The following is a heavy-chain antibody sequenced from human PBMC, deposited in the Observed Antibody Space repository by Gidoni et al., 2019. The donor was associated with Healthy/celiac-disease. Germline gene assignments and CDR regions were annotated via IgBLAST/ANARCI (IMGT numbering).Heavy chain of an antibody. CDR1: GFTLSSYA. CDR2: ISGSGGST. J-gene: IGHJ4*02. Sequence: EVQLLASGEGLVQPGGSLRLSCAASGFTLSSYAMSWVRQAPGKGLEWVSAISGSGGSTYYADSVKCRFTISRDNSKNTLYLQMNSLRAEDTAVYYCAKGETVTTDCYFDYWGQGTLGTVSS. CDR3: AKGETVTTDCYFDY. D-gene: IGHD4-17*01. V-gene: IGHV3-23*01.